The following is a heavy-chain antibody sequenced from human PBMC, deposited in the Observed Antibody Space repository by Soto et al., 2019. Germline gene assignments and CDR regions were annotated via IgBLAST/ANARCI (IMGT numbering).Heavy chain of an antibody. D-gene: IGHD3-10*01. CDR2: IYYSGST. CDR1: GGSINSYF. Sequence: LSLTCTVSGGSINSYFWSWIRQSPGKGLEWIGHIYYSGSTSYSPSLKSRVSISVDTSKNQFSLEVHSVTAADTAVYYCARAGTNMVQFDYWGQGTLVTVSS. V-gene: IGHV4-59*01. J-gene: IGHJ4*02. CDR3: ARAGTNMVQFDY.